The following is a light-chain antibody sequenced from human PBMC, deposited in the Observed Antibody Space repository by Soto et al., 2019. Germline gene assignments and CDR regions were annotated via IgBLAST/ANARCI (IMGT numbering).Light chain of an antibody. CDR1: QGITGW. J-gene: IGKJ1*01. Sequence: DIQLTQSRSTLSSCVGDIFTITCRASQGITGWLAWYQQKPGKAPKLLIFDASTLESGVPPRFTGSGSGTEFTLSISNPQPDDFATYYCQQYQRYWTFGHGTKVDIK. V-gene: IGKV1-5*01. CDR3: QQYQRYWT. CDR2: DAS.